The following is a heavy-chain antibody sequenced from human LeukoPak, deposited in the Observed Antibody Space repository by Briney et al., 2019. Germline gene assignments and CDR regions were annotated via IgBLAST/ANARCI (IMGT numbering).Heavy chain of an antibody. CDR1: GFTFDEYA. Sequence: GSLRLSCAASGFTFDEYAMHWVRQAPGKGLEGVSLISWDGGSTYYADSVKGRFTISRDNSKNTLYLQMNSLRAEDTAVYYCAKDLLPTWSTFDYWGQGTLITVSS. D-gene: IGHD5/OR15-5a*01. CDR3: AKDLLPTWSTFDY. J-gene: IGHJ4*02. V-gene: IGHV3-43D*03. CDR2: ISWDGGST.